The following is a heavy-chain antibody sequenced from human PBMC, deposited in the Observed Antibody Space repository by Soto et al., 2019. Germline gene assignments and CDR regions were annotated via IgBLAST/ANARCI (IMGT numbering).Heavy chain of an antibody. D-gene: IGHD2-21*02. Sequence: PSETLSLTCCVSGGTVASSHWWSWVRQSPGRGLEWIGNVYHTGDTNFNPSLQSRVTFSVDKSNNQFSLRLTSVTAADTAVYFCAREIVTAGGNNYFDPWGPGTLVTVSS. V-gene: IGHV4-4*02. J-gene: IGHJ5*02. CDR3: AREIVTAGGNNYFDP. CDR1: GGTVASSHW. CDR2: VYHTGDT.